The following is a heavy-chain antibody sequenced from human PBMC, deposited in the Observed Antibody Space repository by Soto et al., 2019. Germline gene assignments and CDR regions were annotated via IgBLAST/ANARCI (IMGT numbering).Heavy chain of an antibody. CDR3: ARVSSFLYYYYGMDV. CDR1: GGSISSSNW. J-gene: IGHJ6*02. Sequence: AETLSLTCAVSGGSISSSNWWSWVRQPPGKGLEWIGEIYHSGSTNYNPSLKSRVTISVDKSKNQFSLKLSSVTAADTAVYYCARVSSFLYYYYGMDVWGQGTTVTVSS. D-gene: IGHD6-6*01. V-gene: IGHV4-4*02. CDR2: IYHSGST.